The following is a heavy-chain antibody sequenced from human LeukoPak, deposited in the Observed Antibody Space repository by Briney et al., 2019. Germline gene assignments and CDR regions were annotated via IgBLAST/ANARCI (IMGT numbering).Heavy chain of an antibody. CDR1: GGTFSSYA. D-gene: IGHD3-16*01. V-gene: IGHV1-69*06. CDR2: IIPIFGTA. Sequence: SVKVSCKASGGTFSSYAISWVRQAPGQGLEWMGGIIPIFGTANYAQKFQGRVTITADKSTSTTYMELSSLRSEDTAVYYCASRGGTWTEFDYWGQGTLVTVSS. J-gene: IGHJ4*02. CDR3: ASRGGTWTEFDY.